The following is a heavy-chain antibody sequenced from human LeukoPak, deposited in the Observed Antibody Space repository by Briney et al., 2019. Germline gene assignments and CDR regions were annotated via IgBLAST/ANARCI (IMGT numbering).Heavy chain of an antibody. J-gene: IGHJ6*03. V-gene: IGHV4-4*07. CDR1: GGSISSYY. D-gene: IGHD6-19*01. CDR3: ARVCAPCSGWHYYMDV. Sequence: PSETLSLTCTVSGGSISSYYWSWIRQPAGKGLEWIGRIYTSGRTNYNPSLKSRVTISVDTSKNQFSLKLSSVTAADTAVYYCARVCAPCSGWHYYMDVWGKGTTVTVSS. CDR2: IYTSGRT.